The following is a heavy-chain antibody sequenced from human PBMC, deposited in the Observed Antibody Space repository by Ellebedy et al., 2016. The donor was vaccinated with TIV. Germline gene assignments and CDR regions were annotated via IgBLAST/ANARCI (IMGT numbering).Heavy chain of an antibody. D-gene: IGHD2-8*02. CDR3: ARVTGGLGGAFDI. CDR2: ISSSSSTI. V-gene: IGHV3-48*01. Sequence: GGSLRLSCTASGFTFSTYSMNWVRQAPGKGLEWVSYISSSSSTIYYADSVKGRFTISRDNAKNSLYLQMNSLRAEDTAVYYCARVTGGLGGAFDIWGQGTMVTVSS. CDR1: GFTFSTYS. J-gene: IGHJ3*02.